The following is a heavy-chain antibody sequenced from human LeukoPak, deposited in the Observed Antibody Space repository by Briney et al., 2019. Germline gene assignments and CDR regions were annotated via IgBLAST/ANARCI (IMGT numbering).Heavy chain of an antibody. CDR1: GFTVSATY. Sequence: PGGSLRLSCAASGFTVSATYMNWVRQAPGKGLEWVSIIYTGGNTYYAESVKGRFPISRDISKNTLYLQMNSLRAEDTAVYYCARGTVTAPDYWGQGTLVTVSS. J-gene: IGHJ4*02. CDR2: IYTGGNT. V-gene: IGHV3-53*01. D-gene: IGHD4-17*01. CDR3: ARGTVTAPDY.